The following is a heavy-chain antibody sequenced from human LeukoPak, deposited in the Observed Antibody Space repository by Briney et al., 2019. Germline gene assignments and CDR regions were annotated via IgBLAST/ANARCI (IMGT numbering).Heavy chain of an antibody. CDR3: AREGYAIWFDH. Sequence: PGGSLRLSCAASGLTFSSDSMNWVRQTPGKGLEWVSSISSSSSYIYYADSVKGRFTISRDNAKNSLYLQMNSLRAEDTAVYYCAREGYAIWFDHWGKGTLVTVSS. CDR1: GLTFSSDS. V-gene: IGHV3-21*01. J-gene: IGHJ5*02. D-gene: IGHD2-8*01. CDR2: ISSSSSYI.